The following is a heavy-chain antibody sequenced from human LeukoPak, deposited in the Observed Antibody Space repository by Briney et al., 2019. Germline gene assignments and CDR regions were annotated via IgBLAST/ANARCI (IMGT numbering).Heavy chain of an antibody. D-gene: IGHD1-14*01. J-gene: IGHJ4*02. CDR2: IHNSGRT. CDR1: GGSVSSYY. V-gene: IGHV4-59*08. CDR3: ARHGTISSESYFDY. Sequence: SETLSLTRSVSGGSVSSYYWSWIRHSPGKGLEWIGYIHNSGRTNYNPSLKSRVTGFVDTSKNQVSLRLSSVTAADTAVYYCARHGTISSESYFDYWGQGALVTVSS.